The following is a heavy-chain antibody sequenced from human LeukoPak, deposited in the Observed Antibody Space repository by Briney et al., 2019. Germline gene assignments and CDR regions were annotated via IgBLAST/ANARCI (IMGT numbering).Heavy chain of an antibody. CDR3: ARLSVVVTANDAFDI. V-gene: IGHV5-51*01. D-gene: IGHD2-21*02. Sequence: GESLKISCKGSGYSFTSYWIGWVRQMPGKGLEWMGIIYPGDSDTRYSPSFQGQVTISADKSISTAYLQWSSLKASDTAMYYCARLSVVVTANDAFDIWGQGTVVTVSS. CDR1: GYSFTSYW. CDR2: IYPGDSDT. J-gene: IGHJ3*02.